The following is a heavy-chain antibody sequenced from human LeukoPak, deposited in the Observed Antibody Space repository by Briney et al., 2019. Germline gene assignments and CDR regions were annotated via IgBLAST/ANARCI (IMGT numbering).Heavy chain of an antibody. D-gene: IGHD4-17*01. CDR3: ARGGDYDAFDI. Sequence: GGSLRLSCAASGFTFSSYVMHWVRQATGKGLEWVSAIGTAGDTYYPGSVKGRFTISRENAKNSLYLQMNSLRAGDTAVYYCARGGDYDAFDIWGQGTMVTVSS. CDR2: IGTAGDT. J-gene: IGHJ3*02. V-gene: IGHV3-13*01. CDR1: GFTFSSYV.